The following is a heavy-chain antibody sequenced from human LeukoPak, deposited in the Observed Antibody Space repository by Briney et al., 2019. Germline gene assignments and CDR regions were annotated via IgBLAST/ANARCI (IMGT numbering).Heavy chain of an antibody. CDR2: ISGDGSST. J-gene: IGHJ4*02. CDR3: AKDAYSSGWYYFDS. Sequence: QSWGSLRLSCAASGFTFDDYDMSWVRQAPGKGLEWVSLISGDGSSTYYADSVKGRFTISRDNSKNSLYLQMNSLRTEDTALYYCAKDAYSSGWYYFDSWGQGTLVTVSS. V-gene: IGHV3-43*02. CDR1: GFTFDDYD. D-gene: IGHD6-19*01.